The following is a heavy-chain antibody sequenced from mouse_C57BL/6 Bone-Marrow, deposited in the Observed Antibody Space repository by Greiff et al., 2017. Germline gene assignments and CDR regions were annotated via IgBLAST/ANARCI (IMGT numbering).Heavy chain of an antibody. D-gene: IGHD2-3*01. CDR3: ARSYDGYSWYAY. CDR1: GYTFTSYW. V-gene: IGHV1-59*01. J-gene: IGHJ3*01. CDR2: IDPSDSYT. Sequence: QVQLQQPGAELARPGTSVKLSCKASGYTFTSYWMHWVKQRPGQGLEWIGVIDPSDSYTNYNQKFKGKATLTVDTSSSTAYMQLSSLTSEDSAVYYCARSYDGYSWYAYWGQGTLVTVSA.